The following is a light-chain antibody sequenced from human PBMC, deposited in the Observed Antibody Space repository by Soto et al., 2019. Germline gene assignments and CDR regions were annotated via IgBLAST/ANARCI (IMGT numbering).Light chain of an antibody. J-gene: IGKJ4*01. CDR2: DAS. Sequence: ENVLTQSPATLSLSPGERATLSCRASQSVSSNLAWYQHKPGQAPRLLIYDASNRATGIPARFSGSGSGTDFTLTISSLQPEDFAVYYCHQRSNWPPTFGGETKVEI. CDR3: HQRSNWPPT. CDR1: QSVSSN. V-gene: IGKV3-11*01.